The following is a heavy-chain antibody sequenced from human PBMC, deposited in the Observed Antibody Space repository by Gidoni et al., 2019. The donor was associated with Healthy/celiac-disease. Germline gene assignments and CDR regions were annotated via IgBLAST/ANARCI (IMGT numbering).Heavy chain of an antibody. CDR3: ARDSLTGYSSGWSYGMDV. CDR1: GASVSSNRAA. Sequence: QLQLQQSGPGLVKPSQTLSLTCAISGASVSSNRAAWHWIRQSPSRGLQWLGRTYYRSKWYNNYAVSVKSRISINPDTSKNQFSLQLNSVTPEDTAVYYCARDSLTGYSSGWSYGMDVWGQGTTVTVSS. CDR2: TYYRSKWYN. J-gene: IGHJ6*02. D-gene: IGHD6-19*01. V-gene: IGHV6-1*01.